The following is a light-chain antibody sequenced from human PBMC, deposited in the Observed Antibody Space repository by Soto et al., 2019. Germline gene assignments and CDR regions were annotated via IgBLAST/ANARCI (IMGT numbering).Light chain of an antibody. Sequence: EIVLTQSPATLSLSPGERATLSCRASQSVSSYLAWYQQKPGQAPRLLIYDASNRATGIPARFSGSGSGTDFTLTINSLEPEDFAVYYCQQYNTWPYTFGQGTKLEIK. V-gene: IGKV3-11*01. CDR1: QSVSSY. CDR2: DAS. J-gene: IGKJ2*01. CDR3: QQYNTWPYT.